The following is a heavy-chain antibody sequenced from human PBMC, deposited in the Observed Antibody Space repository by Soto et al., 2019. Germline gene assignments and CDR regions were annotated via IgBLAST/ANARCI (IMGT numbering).Heavy chain of an antibody. D-gene: IGHD6-13*01. V-gene: IGHV3-30*18. J-gene: IGHJ4*02. CDR3: AKDGGGGQHIAAAGTYVWYYFDY. CDR1: GFTFSSYG. Sequence: QVQLVESGGGVVQPGRSLRLSCAASGFTFSSYGMHWVRQAPGKGLEWVAVISYDGSNKYYADSVKGRFTISRDNSKNRRYLQMDSLRAEDTGVYYCAKDGGGGQHIAAAGTYVWYYFDYWGQGTLVTVSS. CDR2: ISYDGSNK.